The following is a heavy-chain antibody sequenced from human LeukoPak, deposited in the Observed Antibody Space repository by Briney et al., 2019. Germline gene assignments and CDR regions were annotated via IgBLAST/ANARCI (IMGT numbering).Heavy chain of an antibody. CDR1: GYTFTSYA. CDR3: ARLYYDFWSGSSKPYYYYYMDV. Sequence: ASVKVSCKASGYTFTSYAMNWVRQAPGQGLEWMGWINTNTGNPTYAQGLTGRFVFSLDTSVSTAYLQISSLKAEDTAVYYCARLYYDFWSGSSKPYYYYYMDVWGKGTTVTVSS. J-gene: IGHJ6*03. CDR2: INTNTGNP. D-gene: IGHD3-3*01. V-gene: IGHV7-4-1*02.